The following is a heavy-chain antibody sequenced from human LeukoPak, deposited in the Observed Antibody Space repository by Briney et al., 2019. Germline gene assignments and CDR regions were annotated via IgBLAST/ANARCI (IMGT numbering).Heavy chain of an antibody. CDR3: AKDYYDSSGYLFDY. CDR2: ISYDGSNK. D-gene: IGHD3-22*01. V-gene: IGHV3-30-3*01. CDR1: GFTFSSYA. J-gene: IGHJ4*02. Sequence: GGSLRLSCAASGFTFSSYAMHWVRQAPGKGLEWVAVISYDGSNKYYADSVKGRFTISRDNSKNTLFLQMNSLRAEDTAVYYCAKDYYDSSGYLFDYWGQGTLVTVSS.